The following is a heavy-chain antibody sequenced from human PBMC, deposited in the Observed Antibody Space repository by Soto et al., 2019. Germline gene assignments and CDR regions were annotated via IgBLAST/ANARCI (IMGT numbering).Heavy chain of an antibody. J-gene: IGHJ6*03. Sequence: SETLSLTCAVYGGSFSGYYWSWIRQPPGKGLEWIGEINHSGSTNYNPSLKSRVTISVDTSKNQFSLKLSSVTAADTAVYYCARSYDYSKGSFRYYYYYMDVWGKGTTVTVSS. V-gene: IGHV4-34*01. CDR3: ARSYDYSKGSFRYYYYYMDV. CDR2: INHSGST. D-gene: IGHD4-4*01. CDR1: GGSFSGYY.